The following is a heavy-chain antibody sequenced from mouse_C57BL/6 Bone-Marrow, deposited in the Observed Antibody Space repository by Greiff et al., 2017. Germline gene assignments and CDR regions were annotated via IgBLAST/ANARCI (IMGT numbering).Heavy chain of an antibody. V-gene: IGHV3-6*01. J-gene: IGHJ3*01. CDR3: ARKGRIFAY. CDR1: GYSITSGYY. CDR2: ISYDGSN. Sequence: EVKLQESGPGLVKPSQSLSFTCSVTGYSITSGYYWNWIRQFPGNKLEWMGYISYDGSNNYNPSLKNRISITRDTSKNQFFLKLNSVTTEDTATYYCARKGRIFAYWGQGTLVTVSA.